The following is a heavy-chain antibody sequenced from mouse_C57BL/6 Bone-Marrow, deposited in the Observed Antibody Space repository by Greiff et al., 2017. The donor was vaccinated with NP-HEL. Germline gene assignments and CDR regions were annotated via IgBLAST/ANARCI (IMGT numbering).Heavy chain of an antibody. J-gene: IGHJ3*01. CDR2: IDPETGGT. V-gene: IGHV1-15*01. Sequence: QVQLQQSGAELVRPGASVTLSCKASGYTFTDYEMHWVKQTPVHGLEWIGAIDPETGGTAYNQKFKGKAILTADKSSSTAYMELRSLTSEDSAVSSCTRSGLGYDYDGFAYWGQGTLVTVSA. CDR1: GYTFTDYE. CDR3: TRSGLGYDYDGFAY. D-gene: IGHD2-4*01.